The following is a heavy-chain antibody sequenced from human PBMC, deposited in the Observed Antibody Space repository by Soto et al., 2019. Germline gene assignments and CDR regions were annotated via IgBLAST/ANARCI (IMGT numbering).Heavy chain of an antibody. CDR1: GGTFSSYA. V-gene: IGHV1-69*05. CDR2: IIPIFGTA. J-gene: IGHJ6*02. Sequence: QVQLVQSGAEVKKPGSSVKVSCKASGGTFSSYAISWVRQAPGQGLEWMGGIIPIFGTANYAQKFQGRVTSTTDESTRTAYMELSSLRSEDTAVYYCAISRDLTPITPNGMDVWGQGTTVTVSS. D-gene: IGHD3-16*01. CDR3: AISRDLTPITPNGMDV.